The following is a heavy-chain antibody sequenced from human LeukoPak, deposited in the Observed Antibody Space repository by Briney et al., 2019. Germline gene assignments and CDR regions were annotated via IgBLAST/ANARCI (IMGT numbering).Heavy chain of an antibody. D-gene: IGHD6-13*01. CDR1: GGSFSGYY. V-gene: IGHV4-34*01. CDR2: INHSGST. J-gene: IGHJ5*02. CDR3: ARFVISAAGVLWFDP. Sequence: SETLSLTCAVYGGSFSGYYWSWIRQPPGKGLVWIGEINHSGSTNYNPSLKSRVTISVDTSKNQFSLKLSSVTAADTAVYYCARFVISAAGVLWFDPWGQGTLVTVSS.